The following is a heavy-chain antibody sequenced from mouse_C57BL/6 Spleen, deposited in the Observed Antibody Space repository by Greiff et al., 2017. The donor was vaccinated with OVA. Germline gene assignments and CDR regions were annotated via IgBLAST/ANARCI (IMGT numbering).Heavy chain of an antibody. J-gene: IGHJ2*01. CDR2: IYPGDGDT. V-gene: IGHV1-80*01. CDR1: GYAFSSYW. Sequence: QVQLQQSGAELVKPGASVKISCKASGYAFSSYWMNWVKQRPGKGLEWIGQIYPGDGDTNYNGKFKGKATLTADKSSSTAYMQLSSLTSEDSAVYFCARLLGYDGYPYYFDDWGQGTTLTVSS. CDR3: ARLLGYDGYPYYFDD. D-gene: IGHD2-3*01.